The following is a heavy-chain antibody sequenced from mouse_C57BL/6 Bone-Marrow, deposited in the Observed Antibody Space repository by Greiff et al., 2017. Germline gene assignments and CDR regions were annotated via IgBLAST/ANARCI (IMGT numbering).Heavy chain of an antibody. CDR1: GYTFTDYE. V-gene: IGHV1-15*01. D-gene: IGHD1-1*01. J-gene: IGHJ4*01. CDR2: IDPETGGT. Sequence: QVQLQQPGAELVRPGASVTLSCKASGYTFTDYEMHWVKQTPVHGLEWIGAIDPETGGTAYNQKFKGKAILTADTSSSTAYMELRSLPSTDSAVYYCTRIREFITTVYAMDYWGQGTSVTVSS. CDR3: TRIREFITTVYAMDY.